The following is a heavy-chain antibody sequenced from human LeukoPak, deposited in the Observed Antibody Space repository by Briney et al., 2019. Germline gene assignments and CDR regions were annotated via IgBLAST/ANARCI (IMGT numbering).Heavy chain of an antibody. CDR3: ARDIDGGGYLTPFDY. D-gene: IGHD3-22*01. Sequence: GASVKVSCKASGYMFSRYNTHWVRQAPGQGLEWMGTYNPRGGSTSYAPNLQGRVTMTSDTSTTTVYMEVSSLRTTDTGVYYCARDIDGGGYLTPFDYWGQGTLVTVSS. CDR1: GYMFSRYN. J-gene: IGHJ4*02. V-gene: IGHV1-46*01. CDR2: YNPRGGST.